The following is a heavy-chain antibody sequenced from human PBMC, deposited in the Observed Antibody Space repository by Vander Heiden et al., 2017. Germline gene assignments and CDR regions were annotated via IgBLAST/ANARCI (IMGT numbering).Heavy chain of an antibody. D-gene: IGHD2-2*01. J-gene: IGHJ4*02. Sequence: QVQLQESGPGLVKPSQTLSLTCTVSGGSISSGGYYWSWIRQHPGKGLEWIGYIYYSGSTYYNPSLKSRVTISVDTSKNQFSLKLSSVTAADTAVYYCAGHLYAPKPSKTQEAIDYWGQGTLVTVSS. CDR1: GGSISSGGYY. V-gene: IGHV4-31*03. CDR2: IYYSGST. CDR3: AGHLYAPKPSKTQEAIDY.